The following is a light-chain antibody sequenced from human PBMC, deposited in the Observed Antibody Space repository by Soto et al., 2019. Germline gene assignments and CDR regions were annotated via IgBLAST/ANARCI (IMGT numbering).Light chain of an antibody. CDR2: DVS. J-gene: IGLJ1*01. CDR3: SSYTSSSTHV. V-gene: IGLV2-14*01. CDR1: SSDVGGYNY. Sequence: QSVLTQPASVSGSPGQSIAISCTGTSSDVGGYNYVSWYQQHPGKAPKLMVYDVSNRPSGVSNRFSGSKSGNTASLTISGLQAEDEADYYSSSYTSSSTHVFGTGTKVT.